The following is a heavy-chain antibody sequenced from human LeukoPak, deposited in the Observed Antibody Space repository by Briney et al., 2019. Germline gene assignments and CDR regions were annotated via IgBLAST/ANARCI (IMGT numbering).Heavy chain of an antibody. J-gene: IGHJ4*02. CDR2: ISYDGSTK. V-gene: IGHV3-30*03. CDR3: ATPPTAYTSGSLGY. D-gene: IGHD3-22*01. Sequence: QPGGSLRLSCEASGFTFSNFGMHWVRQAPGKGLEWVAIISYDGSTKYCADSVKGRFSISRDNSKNTLYLQMNSLRVEDTAVYYCATPPTAYTSGSLGYWGQGTLVTVSS. CDR1: GFTFSNFG.